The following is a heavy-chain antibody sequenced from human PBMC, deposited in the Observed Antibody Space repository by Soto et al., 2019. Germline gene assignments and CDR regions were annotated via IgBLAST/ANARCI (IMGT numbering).Heavy chain of an antibody. CDR1: GYTFTSYD. J-gene: IGHJ4*02. V-gene: IGHV1-8*01. D-gene: IGHD6-19*01. CDR2: MNPNSGNT. Sequence: QVQLVQSGAEVKKPGASVKVSCKDPGYTFTSYDINWVRQATGHGLEWMGWMNPNSGNTGYAQKFQGRVTMTMNTSISTAYIELSSLRSEATAVYYCSRGGSIAVAGTLDYWGQGTLVTVSS. CDR3: SRGGSIAVAGTLDY.